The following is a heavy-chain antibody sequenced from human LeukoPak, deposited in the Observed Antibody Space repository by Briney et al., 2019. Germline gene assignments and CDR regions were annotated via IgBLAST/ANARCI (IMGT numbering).Heavy chain of an antibody. CDR1: GFTFSSYV. Sequence: GGSLRLSCAASGFTFSSYVMHWVRQAPGKGLEWVAIISYDGSNEYYADSVKGRFTISRDNSKNTLYLQMNSLRAEDTAVYYCAKVASGSYYNWPFDYWGQGTLVTVSS. D-gene: IGHD1-26*01. CDR3: AKVASGSYYNWPFDY. CDR2: ISYDGSNE. J-gene: IGHJ4*02. V-gene: IGHV3-30*04.